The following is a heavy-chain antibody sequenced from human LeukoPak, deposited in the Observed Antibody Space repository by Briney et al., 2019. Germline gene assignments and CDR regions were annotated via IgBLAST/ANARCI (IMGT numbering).Heavy chain of an antibody. J-gene: IGHJ5*02. CDR1: GYTFTGYY. CDR2: INPNSGGT. D-gene: IGHD3-16*01. CDR3: AMGERGGGGYRLNWFDP. Sequence: GASVKVSCKASGYTFTGYYMHWVRQAPGQGLEWMGWINPNSGGTNYAQKFQGWVTMTRDTSISTAYMELSRLRSDDTAVYYCAMGERGGGGYRLNWFDPWGQGTLVTVSS. V-gene: IGHV1-2*04.